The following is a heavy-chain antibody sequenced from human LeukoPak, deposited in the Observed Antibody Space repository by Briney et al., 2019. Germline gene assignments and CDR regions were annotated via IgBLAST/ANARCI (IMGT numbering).Heavy chain of an antibody. CDR2: FSGSGGST. D-gene: IGHD1-26*01. Sequence: GGSLRLSCAASGFTFSSYAMSWVRQAPGKGLEWVSAFSGSGGSTYYADSVKGRFTISRDNSKNTLYLQMNSLRAEDTAVYYCASRSGSYEDYWGQGTLVTVSS. J-gene: IGHJ4*02. V-gene: IGHV3-23*01. CDR1: GFTFSSYA. CDR3: ASRSGSYEDY.